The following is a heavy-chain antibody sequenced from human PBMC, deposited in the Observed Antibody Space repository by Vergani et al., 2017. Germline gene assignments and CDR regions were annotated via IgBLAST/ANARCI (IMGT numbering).Heavy chain of an antibody. CDR1: GGSFSGYY. J-gene: IGHJ4*02. CDR3: ASNGGSGWYKRFDY. V-gene: IGHV4-34*01. CDR2: INHSGST. Sequence: QVQLQQWGAGLLKPSETLSLTCAVYGGSFSGYYWSWIRQPPGKGLEWIGEINHSGSTNYNPSLKSRVTISVDASKNQFPRKLRSVTAADTAGDYCASNGGSGWYKRFDYWGQGTLVTVSS. D-gene: IGHD6-19*01.